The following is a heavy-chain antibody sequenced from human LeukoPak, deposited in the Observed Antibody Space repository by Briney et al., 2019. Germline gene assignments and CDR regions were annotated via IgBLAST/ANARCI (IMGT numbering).Heavy chain of an antibody. D-gene: IGHD5-18*01. CDR1: GGSFSGYY. Sequence: PSETQSLTCAVYGGSFSGYYWSWIRQPPGKGREWIGEINHSGSTNYNPSLKSRVTMSVDTSTNQFSLKLSSVTAADTAVYYCASSKTPWIQLWFFDTWGQGTMVTVSS. V-gene: IGHV4-34*01. CDR3: ASSKTPWIQLWFFDT. CDR2: INHSGST. J-gene: IGHJ3*02.